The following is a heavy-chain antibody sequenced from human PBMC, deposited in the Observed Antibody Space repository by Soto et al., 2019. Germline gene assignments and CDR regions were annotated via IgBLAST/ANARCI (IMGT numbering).Heavy chain of an antibody. CDR3: AREIGTTRDYSYGMDV. J-gene: IGHJ6*02. V-gene: IGHV1-69*12. D-gene: IGHD1-7*01. CDR2: IIPIFGTA. Sequence: QVQLVQSGAEVKKPGSSVKVSCKASGGTFSSYAISWVRQAPGQGLEWMGGIIPIFGTANYAQKFQGRVTISADESTSTAYMGLGSLRSEDTAVYYCAREIGTTRDYSYGMDVWGQGTTVTVSS. CDR1: GGTFSSYA.